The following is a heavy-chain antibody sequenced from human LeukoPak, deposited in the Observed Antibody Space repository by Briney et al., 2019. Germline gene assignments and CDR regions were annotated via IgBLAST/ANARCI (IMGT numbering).Heavy chain of an antibody. CDR1: GNSISNYY. CDR3: ARAVEYSSGWYLFDY. J-gene: IGHJ4*02. CDR2: IYTNGGT. D-gene: IGHD6-19*01. V-gene: IGHV4-4*07. Sequence: PSETLSLTCTVSGNSISNYYWTWIQQPAGKGLEWIGRIYTNGGTNYNPSLKTRVTMSVDTSKNQVSLKLSSVTAADTAMYYCARAVEYSSGWYLFDYWGQGILVTVSA.